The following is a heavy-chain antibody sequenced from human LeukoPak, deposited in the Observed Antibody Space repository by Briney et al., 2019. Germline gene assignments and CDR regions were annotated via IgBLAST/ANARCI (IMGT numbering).Heavy chain of an antibody. Sequence: GGSLRLSCAASGFTFSSYAMSWVRQAPGKGLEWVSAISGSGDSTYYGDSVKGRFTISRDNSKNTLYLQMNSLRAEDTAVYYCAKTRPLDSSSWSHGDYWXQXTLVTVSS. J-gene: IGHJ4*02. CDR1: GFTFSSYA. D-gene: IGHD6-13*01. CDR2: ISGSGDST. V-gene: IGHV3-23*01. CDR3: AKTRPLDSSSWSHGDY.